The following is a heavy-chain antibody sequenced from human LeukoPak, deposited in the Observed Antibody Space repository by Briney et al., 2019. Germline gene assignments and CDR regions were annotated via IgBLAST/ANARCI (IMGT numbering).Heavy chain of an antibody. CDR3: ARSPFYYYYMDV. CDR1: GGSINNY. V-gene: IGHV4-4*07. CDR2: IYTSGST. J-gene: IGHJ6*03. Sequence: SETLSLTCTVSGGSINNYWSWIRQPAGKGLEWIGRIYTSGSTNYNPSLKSRVTISVDTSKNQFSLKLSSVTAADTAVYYCARSPFYYYYMDVWGKGTTVTVSS.